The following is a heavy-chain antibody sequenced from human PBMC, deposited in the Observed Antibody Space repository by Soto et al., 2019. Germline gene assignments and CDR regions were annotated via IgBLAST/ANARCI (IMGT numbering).Heavy chain of an antibody. D-gene: IGHD3-10*01. Sequence: QVQLVQPGAEVKKPGASVKVSCKSSGYSFSGHFIHWVRQAPGQGLEWMGWINPKTGGTNYAQKFRDWVNMTRDTSINTLYMEVKRLRSDNTAVYYCAGGGSGHYYNIIGAMDVWGRGTMVTVSP. CDR1: GYSFSGHF. CDR2: INPKTGGT. CDR3: AGGGSGHYYNIIGAMDV. J-gene: IGHJ3*01. V-gene: IGHV1-2*04.